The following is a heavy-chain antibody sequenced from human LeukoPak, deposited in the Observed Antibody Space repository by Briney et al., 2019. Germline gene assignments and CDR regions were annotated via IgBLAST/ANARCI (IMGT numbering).Heavy chain of an antibody. CDR3: ARQSLGLLYYFDY. Sequence: PSETLSLTCTVSGGSISSGGWSWIRQPPGKGLEWIGYIYHSGSTYYNPSLKTRVTISVDTSKNQFSLKLSSVTAADTAVYYCARQSLGLLYYFDYWGQGTLVTVSS. V-gene: IGHV4-30-2*01. D-gene: IGHD3-16*01. CDR2: IYHSGST. J-gene: IGHJ4*02. CDR1: GGSISSGG.